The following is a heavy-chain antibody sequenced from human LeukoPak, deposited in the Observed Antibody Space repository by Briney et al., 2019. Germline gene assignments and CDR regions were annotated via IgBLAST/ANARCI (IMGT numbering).Heavy chain of an antibody. CDR3: AKGAYYYDSSGYYTHYYYYYMDV. V-gene: IGHV1-69*01. CDR1: GGTFSSYA. J-gene: IGHJ6*03. CDR2: IIPIFGTA. D-gene: IGHD3-22*01. Sequence: ASVNVSCKASGGTFSSYAISWVRQAPGQGLEWMGGIIPIFGTANYAQKFQGRVTITADESTSTAYMELSSLRSEDTAVYYCAKGAYYYDSSGYYTHYYYYYMDVWGKGTTVTVSS.